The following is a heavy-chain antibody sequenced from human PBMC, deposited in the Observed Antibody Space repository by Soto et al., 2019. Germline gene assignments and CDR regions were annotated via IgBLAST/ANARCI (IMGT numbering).Heavy chain of an antibody. CDR2: IKSKTDGGTT. Sequence: GGSLRLSCAASGFTFSNAWMSWVRQAPGKGLEWVGRIKSKTDGGTTDYAAPVKGRFTISRDDSKNTLYLQMNSLKTEATAVYYCTPYPNWTYAEYFQHWGQGTLVTVSS. CDR1: GFTFSNAW. V-gene: IGHV3-15*01. D-gene: IGHD1-7*01. J-gene: IGHJ1*01. CDR3: TPYPNWTYAEYFQH.